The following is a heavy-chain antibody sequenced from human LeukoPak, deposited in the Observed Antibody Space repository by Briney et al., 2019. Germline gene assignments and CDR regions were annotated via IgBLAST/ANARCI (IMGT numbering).Heavy chain of an antibody. CDR3: AKSYYDFWSAERSAFDI. J-gene: IGHJ3*02. CDR1: GFTFSSYA. D-gene: IGHD3-3*01. CDR2: ISGSGGST. Sequence: GGSLRLSCAASGFTFSSYAMSWVRQAPGKGLEWVSAISGSGGSTYYADSVKGRFTISRDNSKNPLYLQMNSLRAEDTAVYYCAKSYYDFWSAERSAFDIWGQGTMVTVSS. V-gene: IGHV3-23*01.